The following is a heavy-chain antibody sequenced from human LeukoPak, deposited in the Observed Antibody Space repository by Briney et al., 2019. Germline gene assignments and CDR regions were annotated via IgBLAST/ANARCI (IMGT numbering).Heavy chain of an antibody. Sequence: GGSLRLSCAASGFTFSSYSMNWVRQAPGKGLEWVSSISSSSSYIYYADSVKGRFTISRDNAKNSLYLQMNSLRVEDTGVYFCAKGLRTGVGPYMGYHYYMDVWGKGATVTVSS. V-gene: IGHV3-21*04. D-gene: IGHD3-16*01. CDR1: GFTFSSYS. CDR2: ISSSSSYI. J-gene: IGHJ6*03. CDR3: AKGLRTGVGPYMGYHYYMDV.